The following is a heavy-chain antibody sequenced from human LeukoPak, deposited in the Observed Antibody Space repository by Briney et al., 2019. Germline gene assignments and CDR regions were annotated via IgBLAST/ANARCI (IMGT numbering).Heavy chain of an antibody. V-gene: IGHV3-30-3*01. Sequence: GGSLRLSCAASGFTFSSYAMHWVRQAPGKGLEWVAVISYDGSNKYYADSVKGRFTISRDNSKNTLYLQMNSLRAEDTAVYYCARAYRGLDYWGRGTLVTVSS. D-gene: IGHD3-16*02. CDR2: ISYDGSNK. CDR1: GFTFSSYA. J-gene: IGHJ4*02. CDR3: ARAYRGLDY.